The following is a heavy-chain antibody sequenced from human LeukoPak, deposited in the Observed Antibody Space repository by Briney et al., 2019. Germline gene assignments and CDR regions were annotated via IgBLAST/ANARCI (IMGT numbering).Heavy chain of an antibody. CDR2: INPNSGGT. CDR1: GFTFTGSY. J-gene: IGHJ4*02. CDR3: ARVAAAGPRGDY. Sequence: GASVMVSCKASGFTFTGSYMHWARQATGQGLEWMGWINPNSGGTNYAQKFQGRVTMTRDTSISTAYMELSRLRSDDTAVYYCARVAAAGPRGDYWGQGTLVTVSS. V-gene: IGHV1-2*02. D-gene: IGHD6-13*01.